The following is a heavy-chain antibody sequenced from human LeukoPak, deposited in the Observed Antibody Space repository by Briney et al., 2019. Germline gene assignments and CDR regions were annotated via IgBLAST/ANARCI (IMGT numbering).Heavy chain of an antibody. CDR3: ARDRPYPNCGMDV. V-gene: IGHV4-59*01. CDR1: GGAITNYY. CDR2: IYYTGST. Sequence: SETLSLTCGVSGGAITNYYWNWIRQAPGKGLEWLGYIYYTGSTTYNPSVKRRVTISVDTSNNQFSLKLTSVTAADTAVYYCARDRPYPNCGMDVWGQGTTVTVSS. J-gene: IGHJ6*02.